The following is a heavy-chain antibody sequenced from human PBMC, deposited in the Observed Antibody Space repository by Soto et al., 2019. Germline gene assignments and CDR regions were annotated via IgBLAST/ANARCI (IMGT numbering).Heavy chain of an antibody. J-gene: IGHJ4*02. Sequence: QVHLVQSGAEVKNPGASVKVSCKASGYTFTTYYMHWLRQARGQGLEWMGIITPSSGSTRYEQKFQYRVTMTRDTSTSTVYMELSSLRSEDTAVYYCARAVSTKTATIDYWGQGTLVTVSS. CDR2: ITPSSGST. CDR3: ARAVSTKTATIDY. V-gene: IGHV1-46*01. CDR1: GYTFTTYY. D-gene: IGHD4-17*01.